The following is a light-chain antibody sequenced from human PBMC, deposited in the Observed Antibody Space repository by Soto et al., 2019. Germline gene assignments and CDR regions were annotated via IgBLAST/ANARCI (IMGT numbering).Light chain of an antibody. CDR1: SSDIGAYKF. CDR3: SSYAGSNTVI. CDR2: EVN. V-gene: IGLV2-8*01. J-gene: IGLJ2*01. Sequence: QSALTQPPSASGSPGQSVTISCTGTSSDIGAYKFVSWYQQHPGKAPKLLISEVNKRPSGVPDRFSGSKSGNTASLTVSGLQAEDEADYYCSSYAGSNTVIFGGGTKLTVL.